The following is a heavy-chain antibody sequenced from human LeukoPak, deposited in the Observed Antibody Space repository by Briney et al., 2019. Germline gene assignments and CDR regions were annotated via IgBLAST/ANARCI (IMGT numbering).Heavy chain of an antibody. D-gene: IGHD3-3*01. V-gene: IGHV1-2*06. CDR2: INPNSGGT. CDR3: AREGMFGVVIGEYYFDY. J-gene: IGHJ4*02. CDR1: GYTFTGYY. Sequence: ASVKVYCKASGYTFTGYYMHWVRQAPGQGLELMGRINPNSGGTNYAQKFPGRVTMTRDTSISTAYMELSRLRSDDTAVYYCAREGMFGVVIGEYYFDYWGQGTLVTVSS.